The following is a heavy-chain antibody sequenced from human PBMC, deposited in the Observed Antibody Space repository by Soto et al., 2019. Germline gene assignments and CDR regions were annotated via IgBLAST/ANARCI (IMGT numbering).Heavy chain of an antibody. CDR3: ARAQQLRPELFDP. D-gene: IGHD6-13*01. CDR2: IYYSGST. V-gene: IGHV4-59*01. Sequence: SETLSLTCTVSGGSISSYYWSWIRQPPGKGLEWIGYIYYSGSTNYNPSLKSRVTISVDTSKSQFSLKLSSVTAADTAVYYCARAQQLRPELFDPWGQGTLVTVSS. J-gene: IGHJ5*02. CDR1: GGSISSYY.